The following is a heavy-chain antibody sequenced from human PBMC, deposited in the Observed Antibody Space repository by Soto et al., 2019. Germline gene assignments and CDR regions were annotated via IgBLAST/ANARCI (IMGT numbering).Heavy chain of an antibody. Sequence: EVRLVESGGGLVQPGRSLRLSCAASGFTFDDYAMHWVRLAPGKGLEWVSSISSNSGIIAYADSVKGRFTMSRDNAKNSLYLQMNSLRVEDTAFYYCVKGRYCSATSCLSAFDPWGQGALVTVSS. J-gene: IGHJ5*02. CDR2: ISSNSGII. CDR1: GFTFDDYA. CDR3: VKGRYCSATSCLSAFDP. V-gene: IGHV3-9*01. D-gene: IGHD2-2*01.